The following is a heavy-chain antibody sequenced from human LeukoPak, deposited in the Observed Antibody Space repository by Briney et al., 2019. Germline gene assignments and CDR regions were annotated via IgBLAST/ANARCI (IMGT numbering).Heavy chain of an antibody. CDR1: GFTFSSYS. Sequence: GGSLRLSCAASGFTFSSYSMNWVRQAPGKGLEWVSYISSSSSTIYYADFVKGRFTISRDNAKNSLYLQMNSLRAEDTAVYYCARPGGGITGTTGAFDIWGQGTMVTVSS. V-gene: IGHV3-48*04. CDR3: ARPGGGITGTTGAFDI. CDR2: ISSSSSTI. D-gene: IGHD1-7*01. J-gene: IGHJ3*02.